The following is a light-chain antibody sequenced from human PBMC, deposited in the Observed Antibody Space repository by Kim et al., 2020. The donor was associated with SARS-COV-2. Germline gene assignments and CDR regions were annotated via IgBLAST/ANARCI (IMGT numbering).Light chain of an antibody. V-gene: IGLV2-11*01. CDR3: CSYAGSYTLV. CDR1: GSDVGGYNY. J-gene: IGLJ2*01. Sequence: QSEPNAPTGTGSDVGGYNYVSWYQQRPGKTPRLTIYDVSKRPAGVPDRVSGSMAGNTASLTISGLQAVVEADYYCCSYAGSYTLVFGGGT. CDR2: DVS.